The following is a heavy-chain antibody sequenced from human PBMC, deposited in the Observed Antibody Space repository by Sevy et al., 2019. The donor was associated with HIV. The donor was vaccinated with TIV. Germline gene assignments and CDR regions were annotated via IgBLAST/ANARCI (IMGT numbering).Heavy chain of an antibody. CDR2: ISSSSSTM. Sequence: GGSLRLSCAASGFTFSSYSMNWVRQAPGKGLEWVSYISSSSSTMYYADSVKGRFTISRDNAKNSLYLQMNSLRDEDTAVYYCARSTGEYYDILTGTHAFDIWSQGTMVTVSS. J-gene: IGHJ3*02. CDR1: GFTFSSYS. D-gene: IGHD3-9*01. CDR3: ARSTGEYYDILTGTHAFDI. V-gene: IGHV3-48*02.